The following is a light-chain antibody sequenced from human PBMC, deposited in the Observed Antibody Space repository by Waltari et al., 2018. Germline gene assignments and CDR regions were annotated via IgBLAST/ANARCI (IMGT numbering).Light chain of an antibody. V-gene: IGKV1-9*01. Sequence: DIQLTQSPSSLSASVGDRVTITCRASQGISSYLAWYQQKPGKAPKLLIYKASTLQSGGPSSFSGSGSGTEFTLTISSLQPEDFAVYFCQQRNNYPLTFGGGTKVEIK. J-gene: IGKJ4*01. CDR3: QQRNNYPLT. CDR2: KAS. CDR1: QGISSY.